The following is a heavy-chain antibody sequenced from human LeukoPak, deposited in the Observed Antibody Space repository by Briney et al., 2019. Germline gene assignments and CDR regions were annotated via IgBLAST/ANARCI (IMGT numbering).Heavy chain of an antibody. D-gene: IGHD1-26*01. CDR2: IYPDDSDT. Sequence: GESLKISCKASGYIFTTHWLGWVRQMPGKGLEWMGMIYPDDSDTRYNPSFQGQVTISADKSISTAYLQWSSLKASDTAMYYCARRVGAITVNWGQGTLVTVSS. V-gene: IGHV5-51*01. J-gene: IGHJ4*02. CDR1: GYIFTTHW. CDR3: ARRVGAITVN.